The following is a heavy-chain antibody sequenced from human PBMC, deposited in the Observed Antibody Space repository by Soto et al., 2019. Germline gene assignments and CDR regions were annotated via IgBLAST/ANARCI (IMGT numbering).Heavy chain of an antibody. D-gene: IGHD3-3*01. CDR3: ARGQPLRFFEVFPDF. J-gene: IGHJ4*02. Sequence: PVGSLRLSCAASGFTVSSNYMTWVRQAPGKGLEWVSVIYSGGSTYYADSVKGRFSISRDNSKNTLYLQMNSLRAEDTAVYYFARGQPLRFFEVFPDFWGQGTLGTVSS. V-gene: IGHV3-53*01. CDR2: IYSGGST. CDR1: GFTVSSNY.